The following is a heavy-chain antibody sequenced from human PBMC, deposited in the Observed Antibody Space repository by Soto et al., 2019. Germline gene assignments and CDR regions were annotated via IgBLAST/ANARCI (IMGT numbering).Heavy chain of an antibody. D-gene: IGHD1-26*01. CDR1: GGSVSSYY. Sequence: QVQLQESGPGLLKPSETLSLTCTVSGGSVSSYYWSWIRQPPGKGLEWIGYIYYSGSTNYNPSLKSRVTMSVDTSKNQFSLKLSSVTAADTAVYYCARRYGGNFDYWGQGTLVTVSS. V-gene: IGHV4-59*02. J-gene: IGHJ4*02. CDR3: ARRYGGNFDY. CDR2: IYYSGST.